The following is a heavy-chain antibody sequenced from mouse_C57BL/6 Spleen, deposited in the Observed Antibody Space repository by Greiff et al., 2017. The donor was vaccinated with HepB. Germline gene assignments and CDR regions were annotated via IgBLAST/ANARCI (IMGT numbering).Heavy chain of an antibody. V-gene: IGHV1-19*01. CDR2: INPYNGGT. Sequence: EVQLQQSGPVLVKPGASVKMSCKASGYTFTDYYMNWVKQSHGKSLEWIGVINPYNGGTSYNQKFKGKATLTVDKSSSTAYMELNSLTSEDSAVYYWARYSTGAWFAYWGQGTLVTVSA. CDR3: ARYSTGAWFAY. CDR1: GYTFTDYY. J-gene: IGHJ3*01.